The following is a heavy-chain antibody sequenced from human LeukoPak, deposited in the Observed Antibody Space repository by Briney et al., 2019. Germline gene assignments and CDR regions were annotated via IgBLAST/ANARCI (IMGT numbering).Heavy chain of an antibody. CDR1: GFTFSDYY. CDR2: ISPSTNSM. CDR3: AREGGRYGDYDY. D-gene: IGHD4-17*01. Sequence: GGSLRLSCAASGFTFSDYYMSWIRQAPGKGLEWVSYISPSTNSMYYADSVKGRFTISRDNAKNSLFLQMSGLTAEDTAVYYCAREGGRYGDYDYWGQGTLVTVSS. J-gene: IGHJ4*02. V-gene: IGHV3-11*04.